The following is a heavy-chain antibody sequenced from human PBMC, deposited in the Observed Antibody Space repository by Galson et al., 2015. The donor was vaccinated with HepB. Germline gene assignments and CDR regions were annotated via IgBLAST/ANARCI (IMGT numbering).Heavy chain of an antibody. D-gene: IGHD4-17*01. V-gene: IGHV3-23*01. J-gene: IGHJ3*02. Sequence: SLRLSCAASGFTLSSYAMTWVRQGPGKELEWVSTLTGSNSGTLYADSVRGRFTISRDNSKNTLFLQMNSLRVDDTAAYYCARDPNGDYVGAFEIWGQGTKVTVSS. CDR2: LTGSNSGT. CDR1: GFTLSSYA. CDR3: ARDPNGDYVGAFEI.